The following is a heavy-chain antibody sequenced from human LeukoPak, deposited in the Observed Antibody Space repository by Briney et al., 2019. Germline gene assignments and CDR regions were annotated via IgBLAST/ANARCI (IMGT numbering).Heavy chain of an antibody. J-gene: IGHJ4*02. CDR1: GDSISSGSYY. D-gene: IGHD1-26*01. CDR3: ARVKWELLAGPFEY. Sequence: SETLSLTCTVSGDSISSGSYYWSWIRQPAGKGLEWIGRLYSSGTTNYNPSLKSRVSMTVDTSKNQFSLMLSSVTAADTAVYYCARVKWELLAGPFEYWGQGTLVTVSS. V-gene: IGHV4-61*02. CDR2: LYSSGTT.